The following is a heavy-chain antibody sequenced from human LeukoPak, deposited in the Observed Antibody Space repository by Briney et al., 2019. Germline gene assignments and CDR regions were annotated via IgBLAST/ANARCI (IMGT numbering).Heavy chain of an antibody. V-gene: IGHV3-48*01. J-gene: IGHJ4*02. CDR1: GSIFSDYN. CDR2: ISSSSSTI. CDR3: TKDLWDYSSSWYFDY. D-gene: IGHD6-13*01. Sequence: GGSLRLSCAASGSIFSDYNMNWVRQAPGKGLEGVSHISSSSSTIYYAESVKGRFTISRDNSKNTLYLQMNSLRAEDTAVYYCTKDLWDYSSSWYFDYWGQGTLVTVSS.